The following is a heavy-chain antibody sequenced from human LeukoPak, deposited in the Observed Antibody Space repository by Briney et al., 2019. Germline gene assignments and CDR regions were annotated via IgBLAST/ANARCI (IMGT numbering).Heavy chain of an antibody. CDR3: AKGSMRGVINAYLDN. J-gene: IGHJ4*02. V-gene: IGHV3-30*18. CDR2: ISYDGSNK. Sequence: GGSLRLSCAASGFTFSSYGMHWHRQAPGKGLEWVAVISYDGSNKYYADSVKGRFTISRDNSKNTLFLQMNSLRAEDTAVYYCAKGSMRGVINAYLDNWGEGTLVTVSS. CDR1: GFTFSSYG. D-gene: IGHD3-10*01.